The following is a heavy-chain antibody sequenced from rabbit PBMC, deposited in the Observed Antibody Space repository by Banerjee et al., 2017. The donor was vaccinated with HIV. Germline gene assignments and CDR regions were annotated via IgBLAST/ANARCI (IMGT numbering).Heavy chain of an antibody. CDR2: INTSSGNT. Sequence: QEQLEESGGGLVKPEGSLTLTCKASGFSFTNKYVMCWVRQAPGKGLEWIACINTSSGNTVYASWAKGRFTISKTSSTTVTLQMTSQTAADTATYFCASSASSNYDDYGDSLNLWGQGTLVPVS. D-gene: IGHD2-1*01. CDR3: ASSASSNYDDYGDSLNL. J-gene: IGHJ4*01. V-gene: IGHV1S45*01. CDR1: GFSFTNKYV.